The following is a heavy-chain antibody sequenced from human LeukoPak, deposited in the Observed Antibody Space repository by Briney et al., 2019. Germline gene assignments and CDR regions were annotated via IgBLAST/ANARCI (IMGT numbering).Heavy chain of an antibody. CDR2: IYTSGST. V-gene: IGHV4-4*07. CDR1: GGSISSYY. J-gene: IGHJ5*02. CDR3: ARGYCSGGSCHNNWFDP. Sequence: PSETLSLTCTVSGGSISSYYWSWIRQPAGKGLEWIGRIYTSGSTNYNPSLKSRVTMSVDTSKNQFSLKLSSVTAADTAVYYCARGYCSGGSCHNNWFDPWGHGTLVTVSS. D-gene: IGHD2-15*01.